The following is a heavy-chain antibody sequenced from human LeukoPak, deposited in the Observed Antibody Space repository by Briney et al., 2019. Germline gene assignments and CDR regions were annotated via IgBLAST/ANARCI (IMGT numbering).Heavy chain of an antibody. J-gene: IGHJ6*03. CDR3: ARDGGWYKRGLDYYYYYMDV. D-gene: IGHD6-19*01. CDR2: IKSDGSST. V-gene: IGHV3-74*01. CDR1: GFIFSSYW. Sequence: GGSLRLSCAASGFIFSSYWMHWVRQAPGKGLVWVSRIKSDGSSTSYADSVKGRFTISRDNAKNTLHLQMNSLRVEDTALYYCARDGGWYKRGLDYYYYYMDVWGKGTTVTVSS.